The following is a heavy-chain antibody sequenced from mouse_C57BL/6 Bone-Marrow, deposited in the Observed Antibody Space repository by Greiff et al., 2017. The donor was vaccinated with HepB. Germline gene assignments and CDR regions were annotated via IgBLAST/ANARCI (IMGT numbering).Heavy chain of an antibody. Sequence: EVQLQQSGGGLVKPGGSLKLSCAASGFTFSDYGMHWVRQAPEKGLEWVAYISSGSSTIYYADTVKGRFTISRDNAKNTLFLQMTSLRSEDTAMYYCAKGPGTGGDYWGQGTTLTVSS. CDR2: ISSGSSTI. D-gene: IGHD4-1*01. V-gene: IGHV5-17*01. CDR3: AKGPGTGGDY. J-gene: IGHJ2*01. CDR1: GFTFSDYG.